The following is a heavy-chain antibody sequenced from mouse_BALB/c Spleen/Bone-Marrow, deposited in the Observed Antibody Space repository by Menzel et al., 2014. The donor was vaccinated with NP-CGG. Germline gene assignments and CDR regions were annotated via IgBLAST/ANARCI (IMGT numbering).Heavy chain of an antibody. CDR1: GCTFTSYW. V-gene: IGHV1-69*02. CDR2: IYPSDSYT. CDR3: TRYGNSHYYAMDY. J-gene: IGHJ4*01. Sequence: QVQLKESGAELVRPGASVKLSCRASGCTFTSYWINWVKQRPGQGLEWIGNIYPSDSYTNYNQRFKDKATLTVDKSSSTAYMQLSSPTSEDSAVYYCTRYGNSHYYAMDYWGQGTSVTVSS. D-gene: IGHD1-1*01.